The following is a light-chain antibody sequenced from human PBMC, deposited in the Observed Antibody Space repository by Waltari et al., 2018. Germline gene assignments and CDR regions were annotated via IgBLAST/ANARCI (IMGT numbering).Light chain of an antibody. CDR3: LT. J-gene: IGKJ1*01. V-gene: IGKV1-17*01. Sequence: DIQMTQSPSSLSASLGDRVTITCRASQAIRNDLGWYQQKPEKAPKRLIYAAFSLQSGVPSGFSGSGSGTEFTLTISRLQREDFATYYCLTFGQGTKVEIK. CDR1: QAIRND. CDR2: AAF.